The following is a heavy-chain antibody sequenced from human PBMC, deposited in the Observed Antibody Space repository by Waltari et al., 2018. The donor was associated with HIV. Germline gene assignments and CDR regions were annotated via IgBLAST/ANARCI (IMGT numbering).Heavy chain of an antibody. D-gene: IGHD3-9*01. Sequence: QVQLQESGPRLVKPSQTLSLTCTVSGGSISSGNYYWTWIRQQPGKGMEWIGHIYYSGRTSYKPSLKSRLSMSIDTSKNRFSLKLKSVTAADTAVYYCARFFDILPGGNYYDMDVWGQGTTVTVSS. V-gene: IGHV4-31*03. CDR2: IYYSGRT. CDR3: ARFFDILPGGNYYDMDV. J-gene: IGHJ6*02. CDR1: GGSISSGNYY.